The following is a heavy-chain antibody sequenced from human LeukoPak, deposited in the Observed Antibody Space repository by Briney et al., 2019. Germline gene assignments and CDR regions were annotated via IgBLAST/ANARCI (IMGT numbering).Heavy chain of an antibody. Sequence: PSETLSLTCTVSGGSISSSSYYWGWIRQPPGKGLEWIGSIYHSGSTYYNPSLKSRVTISVDTSKNQFSLKLSSVTAADTAVYYCARDLPGGYSFDYWGQGTLVTVSS. CDR1: GGSISSSSYY. CDR2: IYHSGST. J-gene: IGHJ4*02. D-gene: IGHD5-18*01. CDR3: ARDLPGGYSFDY. V-gene: IGHV4-39*07.